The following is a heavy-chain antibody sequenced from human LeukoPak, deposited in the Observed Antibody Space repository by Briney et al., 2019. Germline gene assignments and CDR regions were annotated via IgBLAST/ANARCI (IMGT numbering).Heavy chain of an antibody. D-gene: IGHD2-8*01. CDR3: AKDRCSNGIGCYYYYMEV. CDR1: GFTFSNYE. J-gene: IGHJ6*03. Sequence: PGGSLRLSCAASGFTFSNYEMHWVRQAPGKGLGWVAYIQYDRTNEQYAHSVKGRFRISRDNSNNILYLQMNSLRTEDTAVYYCAKDRCSNGIGCYYYYMEVWGKGTTVTISS. CDR2: IQYDRTNE. V-gene: IGHV3-30*02.